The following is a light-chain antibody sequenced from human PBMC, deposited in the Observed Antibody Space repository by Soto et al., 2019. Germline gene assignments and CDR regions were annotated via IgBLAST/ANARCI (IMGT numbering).Light chain of an antibody. CDR3: QQLNTLPFT. Sequence: DIQMTQSPSSAYGSVVXQVNITCRASHDISTYLAWYQQKPGKAPKLMIYEASTLQSGVPSRLSGSGSGTEFTLTISGLLPEDFATYHCQQLNTLPFTFGQGTRLETK. V-gene: IGKV1-9*01. J-gene: IGKJ5*01. CDR1: HDISTY. CDR2: EAS.